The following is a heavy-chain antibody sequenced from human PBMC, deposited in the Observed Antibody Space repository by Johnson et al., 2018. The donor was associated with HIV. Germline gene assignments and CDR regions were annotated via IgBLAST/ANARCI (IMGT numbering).Heavy chain of an antibody. D-gene: IGHD3-22*01. V-gene: IGHV3-72*01. CDR1: GFTFSDHY. CDR3: AKDGSSGYPDADAFDI. Sequence: VQLVESGGGLVQPGGSLRLSCAASGFTFSDHYMDWVRQAPGKGLEWVGRTRNKANSYTTEYAASVKGRFTISSDDSKNSLYLQMNSLRAEDTAVYYCAKDGSSGYPDADAFDIWGQGTMVTVSS. J-gene: IGHJ3*02. CDR2: TRNKANSYTT.